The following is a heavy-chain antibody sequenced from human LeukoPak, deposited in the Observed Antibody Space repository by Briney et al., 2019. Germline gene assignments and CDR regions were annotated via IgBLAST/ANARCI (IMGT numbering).Heavy chain of an antibody. CDR2: IYHSGST. J-gene: IGHJ4*02. CDR1: GGSVSSGSYY. Sequence: SETLSLTCTVSGGSVSSGSYYWSWIRQPPGKGLEWIGYIYHSGSTNYNPSLKSRVTISVDTSKNQFSLKLSSVTAADTAVYYCARGGYYGDYAPVYWGQGTLVTVSS. D-gene: IGHD4-17*01. CDR3: ARGGYYGDYAPVY. V-gene: IGHV4-61*01.